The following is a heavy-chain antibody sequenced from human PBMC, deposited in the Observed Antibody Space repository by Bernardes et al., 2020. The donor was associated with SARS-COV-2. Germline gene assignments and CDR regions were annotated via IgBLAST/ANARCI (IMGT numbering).Heavy chain of an antibody. V-gene: IGHV2-5*02. D-gene: IGHD6-13*01. CDR3: AHRRPSTWEGDLFDP. CDR2: KYSDDDK. Sequence: SGSTLWNHTHALTLTCPVTTFSLSPSGLAVGWIRQPPAKALEWLAPKYSDDDKSYSPALKNRPTITKDTSKKQVVLTVTNVDPLDTATYYCAHRRPSTWEGDLFDPWGQGTLVTVSS. J-gene: IGHJ5*02. CDR1: TFSLSPSGLA.